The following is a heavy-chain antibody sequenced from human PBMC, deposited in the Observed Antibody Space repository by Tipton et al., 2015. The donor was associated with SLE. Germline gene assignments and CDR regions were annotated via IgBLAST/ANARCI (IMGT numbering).Heavy chain of an antibody. CDR1: GYSISSGYY. J-gene: IGHJ4*02. V-gene: IGHV4-38-2*02. Sequence: TLSLTCTVSGYSISSGYYWGWIRQPPGKGLGWIGEINHSGSTNYNPSLKSRVTISVDTSKNQFSLKLSSVTAADTAVYYCARNSSDSGSYYLDYWGQGTLVTVSS. D-gene: IGHD1-26*01. CDR3: ARNSSDSGSYYLDY. CDR2: INHSGST.